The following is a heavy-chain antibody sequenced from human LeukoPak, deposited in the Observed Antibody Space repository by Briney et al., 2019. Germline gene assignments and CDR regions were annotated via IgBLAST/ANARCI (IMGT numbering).Heavy chain of an antibody. CDR2: IGTSGSTI. J-gene: IGHJ4*02. Sequence: GGSLRLSCAASGFTFSSYEMNWVRQAPGKGLEWVSYIGTSGSTIYYADSVRGRFSISRDNAKNSLYLQMNSLRAEDTAVYYCARDSRDGAAGFDYWGQGTLVTVPA. CDR3: ARDSRDGAAGFDY. CDR1: GFTFSSYE. D-gene: IGHD3-16*01. V-gene: IGHV3-48*03.